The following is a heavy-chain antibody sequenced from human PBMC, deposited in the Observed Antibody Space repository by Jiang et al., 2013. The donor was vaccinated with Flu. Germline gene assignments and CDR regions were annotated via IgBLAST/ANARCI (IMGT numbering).Heavy chain of an antibody. D-gene: IGHD3-16*01. CDR2: IYYSGST. CDR1: GGSISSGGYY. J-gene: IGHJ3*02. V-gene: IGHV4-31*03. CDR3: ARTGRGGSVAFDI. Sequence: PGLVKPSQTLSLTCTVSGGSISSGGYYWSWIRQHPGKGLEWIGYIYYSGSTYYNPSLKSRVTISVDTSKNQFSLKLSSVTAADTAVYYCARTGRGGSVAFDIWGQGTMVTVSS.